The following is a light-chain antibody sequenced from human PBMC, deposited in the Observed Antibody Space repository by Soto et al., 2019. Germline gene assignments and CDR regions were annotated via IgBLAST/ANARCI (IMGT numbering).Light chain of an antibody. V-gene: IGKV3D-15*01. CDR2: AAA. Sequence: MTQSPSTLSVSPGERATLSCGASQRVSMCLAGYHRKPGQAPRLLLYAAAPRTTGIASRFSGSGSGTDFILTISSMQPEDFALSYCQQYNNWHLTFGQGTKVDI. CDR3: QQYNNWHLT. J-gene: IGKJ1*01. CDR1: QRVSMC.